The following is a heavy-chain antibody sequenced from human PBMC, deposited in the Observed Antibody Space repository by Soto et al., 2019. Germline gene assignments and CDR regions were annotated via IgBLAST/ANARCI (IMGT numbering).Heavy chain of an antibody. J-gene: IGHJ6*02. CDR1: GFTFRSYW. V-gene: IGHV3-7*05. CDR2: IKQDGSEK. Sequence: GGSLRLSCAASGFTFRSYWMSWVRQAPGKGLDWVANIKQDGSEKYYVDSVKGRFTISRDNAKNSLYLQMNSLRAEDTAVYYCAREAGITMVRGVIPVGYYGMDVWGQGTTVTVSS. D-gene: IGHD3-10*01. CDR3: AREAGITMVRGVIPVGYYGMDV.